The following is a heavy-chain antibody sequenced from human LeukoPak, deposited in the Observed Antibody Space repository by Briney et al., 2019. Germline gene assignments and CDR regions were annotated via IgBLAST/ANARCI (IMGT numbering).Heavy chain of an antibody. J-gene: IGHJ4*02. CDR1: GGTFSSYA. CDR3: ARDGPYSSRYFDY. Sequence: SVKVSCKASGGTFSSYAISWVRQAPGQGLEWMGRIIPILGIANYAQKFQGRVTITADKSTSTAYMELSSLRSEDTAVYYCARDGPYSSRYFDYWGQGTLVTVSS. V-gene: IGHV1-69*04. CDR2: IIPILGIA. D-gene: IGHD6-13*01.